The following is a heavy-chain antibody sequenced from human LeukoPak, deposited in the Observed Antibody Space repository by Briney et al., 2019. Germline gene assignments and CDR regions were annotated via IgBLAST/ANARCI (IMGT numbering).Heavy chain of an antibody. CDR3: ARAGITMVRGVIIRKGNWFDP. J-gene: IGHJ5*02. Sequence: GGSLRLSCAASGFTFSSYSMNWVRQAPGKGLEWVSSISSSSSYIYYADSVKGRFTISRDNAKNSLYLQMNSLRAEDTAVYYCARAGITMVRGVIIRKGNWFDPWGQGTLDTVSS. CDR1: GFTFSSYS. V-gene: IGHV3-21*01. CDR2: ISSSSSYI. D-gene: IGHD3-10*01.